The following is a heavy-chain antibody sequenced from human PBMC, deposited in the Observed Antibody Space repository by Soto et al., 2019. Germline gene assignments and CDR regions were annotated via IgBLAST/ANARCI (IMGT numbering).Heavy chain of an antibody. J-gene: IGHJ4*02. CDR2: IYYSGST. V-gene: IGHV4-31*03. CDR1: GGSISSGGYY. Sequence: QVQLQESGPGLVKPSQTLSLTCTVSGGSISSGGYYWSWIRQHPGKGLEWIGYIYYSGSTYYNPALKSRVTIAVDTSKNQFSLKLSSVTAADTAVYYCARDLGGYSSSWYFDYWGQGTLVTVSS. CDR3: ARDLGGYSSSWYFDY. D-gene: IGHD6-13*01.